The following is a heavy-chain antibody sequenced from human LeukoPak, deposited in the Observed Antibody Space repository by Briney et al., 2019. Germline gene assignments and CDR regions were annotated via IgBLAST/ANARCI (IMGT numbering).Heavy chain of an antibody. CDR1: GYTFTGYY. CDR3: ARAAGATTWFDP. J-gene: IGHJ5*02. Sequence: ASVKVSCKASGYTFTGYYMHWVRQAPGQGLEWMGWINPNSGGTNYAQKLQGRVTMTRDTSISTAYMELSRLRSDDTAVYYCARAAGATTWFDPWGQGTLVTVSS. D-gene: IGHD1-26*01. CDR2: INPNSGGT. V-gene: IGHV1-2*02.